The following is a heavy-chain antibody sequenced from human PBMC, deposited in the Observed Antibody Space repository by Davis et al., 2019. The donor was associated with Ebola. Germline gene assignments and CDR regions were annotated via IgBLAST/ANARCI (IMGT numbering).Heavy chain of an antibody. Sequence: SVKVSCKASGGTFSSYAISWVRQAPGQGLEWMGRIIPILGTANYAQKFQGRVTITADESTSTAYMELSSLRSEDTAVYYCARAITMVRPNNWFDPWGQGTLVTVSS. V-gene: IGHV1-69*11. CDR1: GGTFSSYA. J-gene: IGHJ5*02. CDR2: IIPILGTA. D-gene: IGHD3-10*01. CDR3: ARAITMVRPNNWFDP.